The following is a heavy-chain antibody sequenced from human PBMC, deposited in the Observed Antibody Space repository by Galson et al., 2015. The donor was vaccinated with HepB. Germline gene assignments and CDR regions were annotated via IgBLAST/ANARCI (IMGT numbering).Heavy chain of an antibody. J-gene: IGHJ3*01. CDR2: ISSSGAST. CDR3: AKDGGRGTPLTGTSTYLDF. CDR1: GFTFSTHA. V-gene: IGHV3-23*01. Sequence: LRLSCAASGFTFSTHAMSWVRQAPGQGLEWVSAISSSGASTYFADSVKGRFTISRDNSKNTLYLQMSSLRAEDTAVYYCAKDGGRGTPLTGTSTYLDFWGQGTMVTVSS. D-gene: IGHD2-2*01.